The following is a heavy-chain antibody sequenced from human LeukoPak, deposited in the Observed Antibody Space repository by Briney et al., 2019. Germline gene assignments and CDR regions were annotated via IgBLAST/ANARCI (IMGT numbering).Heavy chain of an antibody. J-gene: IGHJ2*01. Sequence: GGSLRLSCAASGFTFSSYSMNWVSQAPGKGLEWVSSISSSSSYIYYADSVKGRFTISRDNAKNSLYLQMNSLRAEDTAVYYCARDLRTVIGWYFDLWGRGTLVTVSS. D-gene: IGHD4-17*01. CDR1: GFTFSSYS. V-gene: IGHV3-21*01. CDR3: ARDLRTVIGWYFDL. CDR2: ISSSSSYI.